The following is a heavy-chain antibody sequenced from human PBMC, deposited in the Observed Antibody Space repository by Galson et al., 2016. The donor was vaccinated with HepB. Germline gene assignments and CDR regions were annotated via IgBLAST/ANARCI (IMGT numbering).Heavy chain of an antibody. D-gene: IGHD4-11*01. J-gene: IGHJ6*03. V-gene: IGHV3-48*02. CDR3: ASSTSDYSYLPDYYYYYMDV. CDR1: GFTLSTYR. Sequence: SLRLSCAASGFTLSTYRMNWVRKAPGKGLEWVSYIGGTSGDIYYAESVEGRFNISRDNAKNSLYLQMNSLRDEDTAAYYCASSTSDYSYLPDYYYYYMDVWGKGTMVTVSS. CDR2: IGGTSGDI.